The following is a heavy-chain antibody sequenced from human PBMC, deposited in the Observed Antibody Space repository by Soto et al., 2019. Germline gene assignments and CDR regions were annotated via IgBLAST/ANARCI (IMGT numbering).Heavy chain of an antibody. D-gene: IGHD2-2*01. Sequence: QVQLQESGPGLVKPSQTLSLTCTVSGGSISSGDYYWSWIRQPPGKGLEWIGYIYYSGSTYYNPSLKSRITISVDTSKIQFSLKLSSVTAADTAVYYCARASLYCSSTSCYSPLYYYGMDVWGQGTTVTVSS. CDR3: ARASLYCSSTSCYSPLYYYGMDV. V-gene: IGHV4-30-4*01. CDR2: IYYSGST. CDR1: GGSISSGDYY. J-gene: IGHJ6*02.